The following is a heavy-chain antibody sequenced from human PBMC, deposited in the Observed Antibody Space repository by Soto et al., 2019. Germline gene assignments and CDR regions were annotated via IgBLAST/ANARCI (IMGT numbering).Heavy chain of an antibody. D-gene: IGHD3-3*01. V-gene: IGHV3-7*01. Sequence: GGSLRLSCAASRFTFSSYWMSWVRQAPGKGLEWVANIKQDGSEKYYVDSVKGRFTISRDNAKNSLYLQMNSLRAEDTAVYYCARVPYYDFWSGYYPINFDYWGQGTLVTVSS. CDR2: IKQDGSEK. CDR1: RFTFSSYW. J-gene: IGHJ4*02. CDR3: ARVPYYDFWSGYYPINFDY.